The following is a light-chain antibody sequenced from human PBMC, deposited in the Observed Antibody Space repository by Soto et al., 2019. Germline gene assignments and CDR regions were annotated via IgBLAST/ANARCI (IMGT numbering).Light chain of an antibody. V-gene: IGKV1-27*01. CDR1: QGISNY. Sequence: DIQMTQSPSSLSASVGDRVTITCRASQGISNYLAWYQQKPGKVPKLLIYVASALHSGVPSRFSGSGSGTDFTLTISSLQPEDVATYYCKKYNSAPFTFGQGTRLEIK. J-gene: IGKJ5*01. CDR2: VAS. CDR3: KKYNSAPFT.